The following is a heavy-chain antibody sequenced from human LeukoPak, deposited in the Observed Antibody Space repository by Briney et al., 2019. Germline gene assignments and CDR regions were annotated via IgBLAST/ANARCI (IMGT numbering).Heavy chain of an antibody. D-gene: IGHD5-24*01. V-gene: IGHV4-39*07. CDR3: AGNLGSQMATISDWSDP. Sequence: SETLSLTCTVSGGSISSSISYWGWIRQPPGKGLEWIGSIYYSGNTYHNPSLKSRVTISVDTSKNQFSLKLSSVTAADTAVYYCAGNLGSQMATISDWSDPWGQETLVTVSS. J-gene: IGHJ5*02. CDR2: IYYSGNT. CDR1: GGSISSSISY.